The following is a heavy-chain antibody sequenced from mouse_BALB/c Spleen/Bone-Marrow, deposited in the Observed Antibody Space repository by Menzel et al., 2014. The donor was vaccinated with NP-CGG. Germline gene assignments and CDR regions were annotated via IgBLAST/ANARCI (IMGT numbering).Heavy chain of an antibody. V-gene: IGHV2-6-4*01. Sequence: VQLQQSGPGLVAPSQRLSITCTVSGFSLSRYNVHWVRQPPGKGLEWLGMIWNGGSTDYNSALKSRLSISKDNSESQVFLKMNSLQTDDTAMYYCARNYYGIPYYFDYWGQGTTLTVSS. CDR2: IWNGGST. J-gene: IGHJ2*01. CDR1: GFSLSRYN. CDR3: ARNYYGIPYYFDY. D-gene: IGHD1-1*01.